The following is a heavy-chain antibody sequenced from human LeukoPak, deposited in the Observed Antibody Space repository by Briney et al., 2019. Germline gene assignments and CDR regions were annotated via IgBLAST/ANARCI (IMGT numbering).Heavy chain of an antibody. V-gene: IGHV5-51*01. CDR1: GYSFTTYW. J-gene: IGHJ4*02. Sequence: GESLKISCQGSGYSFTTYWNGWVRQMPGKGLEWMGIIYPGDSDTKYSPSSQGQVTISADKSINTAYLQWSSLKASDTAMYYCARHGGYSSNWYSDYWGQGTLVTVSS. D-gene: IGHD6-13*01. CDR2: IYPGDSDT. CDR3: ARHGGYSSNWYSDY.